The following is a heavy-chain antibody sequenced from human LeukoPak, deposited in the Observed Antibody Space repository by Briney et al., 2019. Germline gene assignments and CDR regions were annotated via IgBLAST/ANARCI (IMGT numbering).Heavy chain of an antibody. D-gene: IGHD5-18*01. V-gene: IGHV3-21*01. J-gene: IGHJ4*02. CDR1: GSTFSSYS. CDR3: VKGLYRGYSYGQDFDY. CDR2: ISSSSSYI. Sequence: EGSLRLSCAASGSTFSSYSMNWVRQAPGKGLEWVSFISSSSSYIYYADSVKGRFTISRDNSKNTLYLQMSSLRAEDTAVYYCVKGLYRGYSYGQDFDYWGQGTLVTVSS.